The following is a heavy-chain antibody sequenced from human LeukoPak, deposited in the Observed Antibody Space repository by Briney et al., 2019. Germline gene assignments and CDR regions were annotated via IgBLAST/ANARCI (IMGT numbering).Heavy chain of an antibody. J-gene: IGHJ4*02. CDR2: ISGSGGST. CDR3: AKGPLTTVVTSFDY. Sequence: PGGTLRLSCAASGFTFSSYGMSWVRQAPGKGLEWVSAISGSGGSTYYADSVKGRFTISRDNSKNTLYLQMNSLRAEDTAVYYCAKGPLTTVVTSFDYWGQGSLVTVSS. V-gene: IGHV3-23*01. D-gene: IGHD4-23*01. CDR1: GFTFSSYG.